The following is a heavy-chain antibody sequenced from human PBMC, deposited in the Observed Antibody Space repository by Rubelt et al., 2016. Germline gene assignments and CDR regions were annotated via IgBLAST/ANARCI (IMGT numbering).Heavy chain of an antibody. Sequence: SMNWVRQAPGKGLEWVSSISSSSSYIYYADSVKGRFTISRDNAKNSLYLQMNSLRAEDTAVYYCARDVPGVTIFGVVIIQSYYYYGMDVWGQGTTVTVSS. D-gene: IGHD3-3*01. V-gene: IGHV3-21*01. CDR2: ISSSSSYI. CDR3: ARDVPGVTIFGVVIIQSYYYYGMDV. J-gene: IGHJ6*02. CDR1: S.